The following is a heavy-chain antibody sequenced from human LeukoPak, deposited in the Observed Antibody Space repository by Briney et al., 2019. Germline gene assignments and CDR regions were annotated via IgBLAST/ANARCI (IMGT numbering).Heavy chain of an antibody. CDR1: GFTFSSYS. CDR2: ISSSSSYI. CDR3: ARSIAVAGTLTGGY. Sequence: GGSLRLSCAASGFTFSSYSMNWVRQAPGKGLEWVSSISSSSSYIYYADSVKGRFTISRDHAKNSLYLQMNSLRAEDTAVYYCARSIAVAGTLTGGYWGQGTLVTVSS. J-gene: IGHJ4*02. V-gene: IGHV3-21*01. D-gene: IGHD6-19*01.